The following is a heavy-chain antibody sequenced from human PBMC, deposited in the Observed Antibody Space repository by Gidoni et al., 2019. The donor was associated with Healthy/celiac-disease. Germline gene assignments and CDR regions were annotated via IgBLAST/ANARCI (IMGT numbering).Heavy chain of an antibody. CDR1: GGSISTGSYY. Sequence: QVQLQESGPGLVKPSQTLSLTCTVSGGSISTGSYYWSWIRQPAWKGLEWIGRIYTSGSTNYNPSLKSRVTISVDTSKNQFSLKLSSVTAADTAVYYCARDPGFLTGDRRVDAFDIWGQGTMVTVSS. CDR3: ARDPGFLTGDRRVDAFDI. CDR2: IYTSGST. D-gene: IGHD7-27*01. J-gene: IGHJ3*02. V-gene: IGHV4-61*02.